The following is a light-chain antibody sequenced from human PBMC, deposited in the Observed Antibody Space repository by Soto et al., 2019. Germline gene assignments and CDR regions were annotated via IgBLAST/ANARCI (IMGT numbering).Light chain of an antibody. CDR1: QSVTNY. CDR3: QQFDTSPYT. J-gene: IGKJ2*01. Sequence: VLTQSPGTLSLSPGEIATLSCRASQSVTNYLVWYQQKAGQAPRLLIYGASSRAPGIPDRFSGSGSGTDFTLTINTLGPEDPAVYYCQQFDTSPYTFGQGNKLEIK. V-gene: IGKV3-20*01. CDR2: GAS.